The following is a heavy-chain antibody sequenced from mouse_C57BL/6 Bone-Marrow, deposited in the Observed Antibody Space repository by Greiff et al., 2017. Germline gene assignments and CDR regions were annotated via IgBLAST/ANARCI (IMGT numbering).Heavy chain of an antibody. J-gene: IGHJ3*01. CDR3: APSSCDYGSSYGAY. V-gene: IGHV1-81*01. CDR2: IYPRSGNT. D-gene: IGHD1-1*01. CDR1: GYTFTSYG. Sequence: VQLQQSGAELARPGASVKLSCKASGYTFTSYGISWVKQRTGQGLEWIGEIYPRSGNTYYNEKFKGKATLTAAKSSSTAYTELRCLTSEDSAVYVCAPSSCDYGSSYGAYWGQGTIVTVSA.